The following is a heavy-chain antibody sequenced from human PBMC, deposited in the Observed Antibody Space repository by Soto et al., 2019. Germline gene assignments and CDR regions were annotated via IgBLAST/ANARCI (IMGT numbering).Heavy chain of an antibody. V-gene: IGHV1-2*02. J-gene: IGHJ6*02. D-gene: IGHD3-3*01. CDR2: INPNSGGT. CDR1: GYTFTGYY. Sequence: SVKVSCKASGYTFTGYYMHWVRQAPGQGLEWMGWINPNSGGTNYAQKFQGRVTMTRDTSISTAYMELSRLRSDDTAVYYCAVLNYDFWSGFLVPGNMDVWCQGTTVTVSS. CDR3: AVLNYDFWSGFLVPGNMDV.